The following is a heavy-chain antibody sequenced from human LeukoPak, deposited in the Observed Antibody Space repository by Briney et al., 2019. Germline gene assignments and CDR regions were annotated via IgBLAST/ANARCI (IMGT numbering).Heavy chain of an antibody. Sequence: ASVKVSCKASGYTFTSYYMHWVRQAPGRGLEWMGIINPSGGSTSYAQKFQGRVTMTRDMSTSTVYMELSSLRSEDTAVYYCARVKGGAAAGTYWGQGTLVTVSS. CDR3: ARVKGGAAAGTY. J-gene: IGHJ4*02. V-gene: IGHV1-46*01. CDR1: GYTFTSYY. D-gene: IGHD6-13*01. CDR2: INPSGGST.